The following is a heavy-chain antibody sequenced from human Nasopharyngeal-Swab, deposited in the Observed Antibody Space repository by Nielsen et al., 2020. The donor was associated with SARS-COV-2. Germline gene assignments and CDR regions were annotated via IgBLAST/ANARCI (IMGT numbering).Heavy chain of an antibody. J-gene: IGHJ5*02. CDR1: GYTFTSYA. D-gene: IGHD6-19*01. Sequence: ASVKVSCKASGYTFTSYAMNWVRQAPGQGLEWMGWINTNTGNPTYAQGFTGRFVFSLDTSVSTAYLRISSLKAEDTAVYYCARDGLSLQYSSCWYGWFDPWGQGTLVTVSS. V-gene: IGHV7-4-1*02. CDR3: ARDGLSLQYSSCWYGWFDP. CDR2: INTNTGNP.